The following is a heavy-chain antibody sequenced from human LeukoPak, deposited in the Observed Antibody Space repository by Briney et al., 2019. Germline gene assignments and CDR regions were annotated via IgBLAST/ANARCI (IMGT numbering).Heavy chain of an antibody. D-gene: IGHD2-21*01. V-gene: IGHV1-46*01. J-gene: IGHJ4*02. CDR2: INPSGGST. Sequence: GASVKVSCKASGYTFTSYYMRWVRQAPGQGLEWMGIINPSGGSTSYAQKFQGRVTMTRDTSTSTVYMELSSLRSEDTAVYYCARAAVGGDCYDYWGQGTLVTVSS. CDR3: ARAAVGGDCYDY. CDR1: GYTFTSYY.